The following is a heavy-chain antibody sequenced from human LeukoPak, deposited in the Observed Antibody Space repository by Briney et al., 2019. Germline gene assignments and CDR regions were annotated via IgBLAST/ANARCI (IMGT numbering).Heavy chain of an antibody. J-gene: IGHJ3*02. CDR1: GGTFSSYA. V-gene: IGHV1-69*04. CDR3: ARSFEREKAFDI. D-gene: IGHD3-9*01. CDR2: IIPILGIA. Sequence: ASVKVSCKASGGTFSSYAISWVRQAPGQGLEWMGRIIPILGIANYAQKFQGRVTITADKSTSTAYMELSSLRSEDTAVYYCARSFEREKAFDIWGQGTMVTVSS.